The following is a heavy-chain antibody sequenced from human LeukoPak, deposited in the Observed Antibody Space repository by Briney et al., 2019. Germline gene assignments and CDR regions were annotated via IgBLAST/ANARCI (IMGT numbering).Heavy chain of an antibody. CDR2: SSSSGSTI. Sequence: GGSLRLSCAASGFTFSSYEMNWVRQAPGKGLEWVSYSSSSGSTIYYADSVKGRFAISRDNAKNSLYLQMNSLRSEDTAVYSCTRKSGGSQRKMDDWFDPWGQGTLVIVSS. CDR3: TRKSGGSQRKMDDWFDP. CDR1: GFTFSSYE. V-gene: IGHV3-48*03. J-gene: IGHJ5*02. D-gene: IGHD3-10*01.